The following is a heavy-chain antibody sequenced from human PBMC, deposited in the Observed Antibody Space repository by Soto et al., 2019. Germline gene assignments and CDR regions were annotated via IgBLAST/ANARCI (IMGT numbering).Heavy chain of an antibody. Sequence: GGSLRLSCAASGFTFTSYSMNWVRQAPGQGLEWVSYITSKSTTIKYANAVKGRFTDSRDNAKNSLYLQLTSLRDEYTAVSYCAREMGACSHSRCYPGTYDSWGQGTLVTASS. CDR3: AREMGACSHSRCYPGTYDS. J-gene: IGHJ1*01. V-gene: IGHV3-48*02. D-gene: IGHD3-16*01. CDR1: GFTFTSYS. CDR2: ITSKSTTI.